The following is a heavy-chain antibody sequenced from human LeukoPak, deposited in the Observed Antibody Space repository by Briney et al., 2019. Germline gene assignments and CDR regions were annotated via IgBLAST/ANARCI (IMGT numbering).Heavy chain of an antibody. CDR3: AKDSKSWVGSSWSFDY. J-gene: IGHJ4*02. Sequence: GGSLRLSCAASGFTFSTYNMNWVRQAPGKGLEWVSSISGSSSYIYYADSVKGRFSISRDNSKNTLYLQMNSLRAEDTAVYYCAKDSKSWVGSSWSFDYWGQGTLVTVSS. V-gene: IGHV3-21*01. CDR2: ISGSSSYI. CDR1: GFTFSTYN. D-gene: IGHD6-13*01.